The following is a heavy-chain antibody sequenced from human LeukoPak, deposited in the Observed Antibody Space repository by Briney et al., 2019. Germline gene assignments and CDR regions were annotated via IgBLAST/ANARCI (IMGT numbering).Heavy chain of an antibody. Sequence: PSETLSLTCTVSGGSISSYYWSWIRQPPGKGLEWIGEINHSGSTNYNPSLKSRVTISVDTSKNQFSLKLSSVTAADTAVYYCARGSRRYFDWLFRFDYWGQGTLVTVSS. D-gene: IGHD3-9*01. CDR2: INHSGST. CDR3: ARGSRRYFDWLFRFDY. CDR1: GGSISSYY. V-gene: IGHV4-34*01. J-gene: IGHJ4*02.